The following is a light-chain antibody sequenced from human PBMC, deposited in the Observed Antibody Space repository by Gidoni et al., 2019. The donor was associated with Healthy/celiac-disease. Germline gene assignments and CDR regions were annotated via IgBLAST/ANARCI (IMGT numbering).Light chain of an antibody. Sequence: EIVMTQSPATLSVSPAERATLSFRASQSVTLHLAWYQQRPGQAPSLLIYGASTRATGIPARFSGSGSGTEFTLTISSLQSEDFAVYYCQQYNNWPPSFTFGPGTKVDIK. J-gene: IGKJ3*01. CDR2: GAS. CDR3: QQYNNWPPSFT. CDR1: QSVTLH. V-gene: IGKV3-15*01.